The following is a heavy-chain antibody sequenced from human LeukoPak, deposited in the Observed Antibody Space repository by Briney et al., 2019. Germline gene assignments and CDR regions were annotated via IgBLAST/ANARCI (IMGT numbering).Heavy chain of an antibody. CDR1: GFTFSSYW. V-gene: IGHV3-74*01. CDR3: ARATAMEGYFDY. J-gene: IGHJ4*02. Sequence: AGGSLRLSCAASGFTFSSYWMHWVRQAPGKGLGWVSRINSDGSSTSYADSVKGRFTISRDNAKNTLYLQMNSLRAEDTAVYYCARATAMEGYFDYWGQGTLVTVSS. CDR2: INSDGSST. D-gene: IGHD5-18*01.